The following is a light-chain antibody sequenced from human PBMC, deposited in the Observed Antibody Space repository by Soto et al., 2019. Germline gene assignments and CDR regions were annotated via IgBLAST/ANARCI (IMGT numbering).Light chain of an antibody. Sequence: QSALTQPPSASGSPGQSVTISCTGTSSDVGGYNYVSWYQQYPGRAPKLMIYEVTKRPSGVPDRFSGSKSGNTASLTVSGLQAEDEADYYCSSYEACHNFYFVFGGWTKLTVL. CDR3: SSYEACHNFYFV. CDR2: EVT. J-gene: IGLJ3*02. CDR1: SSDVGGYNY. V-gene: IGLV2-8*01.